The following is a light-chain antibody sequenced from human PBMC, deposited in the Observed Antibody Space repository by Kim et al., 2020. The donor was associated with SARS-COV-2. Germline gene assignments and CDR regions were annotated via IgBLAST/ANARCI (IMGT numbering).Light chain of an antibody. Sequence: SVKITCILSTGQSNYAIAWLQQQPGKGPRYLMRLYSDGRHTKGDGIPDRFSGSTSGSEYSLTISSLQSEDEADYYCQTWGSGIGVFGGGTQLTVL. CDR2: LYSDGRH. V-gene: IGLV4-69*01. CDR3: QTWGSGIGV. CDR1: TGQSNYA. J-gene: IGLJ2*01.